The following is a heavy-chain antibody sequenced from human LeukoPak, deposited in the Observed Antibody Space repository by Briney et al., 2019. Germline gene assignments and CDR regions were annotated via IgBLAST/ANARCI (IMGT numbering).Heavy chain of an antibody. V-gene: IGHV3-30*03. CDR2: ISYDGSKK. CDR3: ARSGDSSGYYPVDY. J-gene: IGHJ4*02. CDR1: GFTFSSYG. D-gene: IGHD3-22*01. Sequence: GGSLRLSCAASGFTFSSYGMHWVRQAPGKGLEWVAVISYDGSKKYYADSVKGRFTISRDNSKNTLYLQMNSLRAEDTAVYYCARSGDSSGYYPVDYWGQGTLVTISS.